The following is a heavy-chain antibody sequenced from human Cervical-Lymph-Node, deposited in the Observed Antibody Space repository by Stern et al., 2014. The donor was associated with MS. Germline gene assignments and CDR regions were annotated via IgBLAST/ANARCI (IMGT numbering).Heavy chain of an antibody. D-gene: IGHD6-19*01. CDR3: ARDSHISVAGTRGGFDP. CDR2: IRGYNDDT. CDR1: GYTFRKYG. J-gene: IGHJ5*02. V-gene: IGHV1-18*01. Sequence: VQLEESGTEVKKPGASVKVSCTTSGYTFRKYGISWVRQAPGQGLEWMGWIRGYNDDTNYVEKFQGRVTMTTDTSTNTAYLELRSLRSDDTAVYYCARDSHISVAGTRGGFDPWGQGTLVTVSS.